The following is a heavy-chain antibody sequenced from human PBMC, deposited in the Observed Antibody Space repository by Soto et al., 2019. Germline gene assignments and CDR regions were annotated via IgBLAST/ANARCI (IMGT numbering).Heavy chain of an antibody. CDR2: IYPGDSDT. J-gene: IGHJ3*02. D-gene: IGHD5-12*01. CDR1: GYSFTSYW. CDR3: ARHDSIVATISAFDI. V-gene: IGHV5-51*01. Sequence: GESLKISCKGSGYSFTSYWIGWVRQMPGKGLEWMGIIYPGDSDTRYSPSFQGQVTISADKSISTAYLQWSSLKASDTAMYYCARHDSIVATISAFDIWGQGTMVTVSS.